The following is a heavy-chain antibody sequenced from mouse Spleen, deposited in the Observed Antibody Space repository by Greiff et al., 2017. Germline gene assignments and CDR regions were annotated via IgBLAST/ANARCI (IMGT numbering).Heavy chain of an antibody. CDR2: IYPYNSDT. Sequence: DVHLVESGPELVKPGASVKISCKASGYSFTGYFMNWVKQSHGKSLEWIGRIYPYNSDTFYNQKFKGKATLTVDKSSSTAHMELLRLTSEDSAVYYCGKGYDYDGDWYFDVWGAGTTVTVSS. CDR3: GKGYDYDGDWYFDV. D-gene: IGHD2-4*01. J-gene: IGHJ1*01. CDR1: GYSFTGYF. V-gene: IGHV1-37*01.